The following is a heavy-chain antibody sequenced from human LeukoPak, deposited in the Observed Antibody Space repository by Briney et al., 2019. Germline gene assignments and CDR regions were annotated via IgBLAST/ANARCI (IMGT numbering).Heavy chain of an antibody. D-gene: IGHD6-19*01. V-gene: IGHV1-2*02. J-gene: IGHJ4*02. Sequence: ASVKVSCKASGYTFTGYYMHLVRQAPGQGLEWMGWINPNSGGTNYAQKFQGRVTMTRDTSISTAYMELSRLRSDDTAVYYCARVPLGKWLVRGCFDYWGQGTLVTVSS. CDR3: ARVPLGKWLVRGCFDY. CDR2: INPNSGGT. CDR1: GYTFTGYY.